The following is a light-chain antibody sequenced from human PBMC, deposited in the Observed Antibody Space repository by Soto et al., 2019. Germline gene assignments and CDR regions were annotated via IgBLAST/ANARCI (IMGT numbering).Light chain of an antibody. CDR2: SAS. CDR3: QHYGTSPST. Sequence: EIVLTQSPGTLSSSPGERVTLSCRASQSVTSNYLAWYQQKPGQAPRLLIYSASTRATGIPDRFSGSGSGTDFTLTISRLEPEDFAVYYCQHYGTSPSTFGRGTKVDIK. V-gene: IGKV3-20*01. J-gene: IGKJ1*01. CDR1: QSVTSNY.